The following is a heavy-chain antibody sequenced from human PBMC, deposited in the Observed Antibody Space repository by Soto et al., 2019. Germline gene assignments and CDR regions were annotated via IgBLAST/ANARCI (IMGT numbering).Heavy chain of an antibody. V-gene: IGHV3-7*04. CDR3: ARALTTVIPMMLFDI. CDR1: GFTFSSYW. D-gene: IGHD4-17*01. J-gene: IGHJ3*02. Sequence: EVQLVESGGGLVQPGGSLRLSCAASGFTFSSYWMSWVRQAPGKGLEWVANIKQDGSEKYYVDSVKGRFTISRDNAKNSLYLQMNSLRAEDTAVYYCARALTTVIPMMLFDIWGQGTMVTVSS. CDR2: IKQDGSEK.